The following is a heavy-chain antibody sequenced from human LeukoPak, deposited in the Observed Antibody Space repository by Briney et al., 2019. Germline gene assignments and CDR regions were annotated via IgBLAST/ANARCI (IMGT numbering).Heavy chain of an antibody. D-gene: IGHD3-10*01. CDR2: ITISSRYI. V-gene: IGHV3-21*01. Sequence: SGGSLRLSCAASGFTFSTYTMNWVRQAPGKGLEWVSSITISSRYIYYADSVKGRFTIFRDNAKNSLFLHMNSLRAEDTAVYYCAREDASGSYYRSLDYWGQRTLVTVSS. CDR1: GFTFSTYT. J-gene: IGHJ4*02. CDR3: AREDASGSYYRSLDY.